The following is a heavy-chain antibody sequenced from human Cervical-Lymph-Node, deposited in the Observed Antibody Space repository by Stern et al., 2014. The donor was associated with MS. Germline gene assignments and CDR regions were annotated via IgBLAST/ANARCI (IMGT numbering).Heavy chain of an antibody. CDR1: GGTFSNSG. V-gene: IGHV1-69*06. CDR3: ARDLGVGPTAY. CDR2: IIRLFGTT. J-gene: IGHJ4*02. Sequence: VQLVESGAEGRKPGSSAKVSCKASGGTFSNSGISWVRQAPGQGLEWMGGIIRLFGTTNYAQKFQGRVTITADKSTGTAFLELRSLTSDDTAVYYCARDLGVGPTAYWGQGTLVTVSS. D-gene: IGHD1-26*01.